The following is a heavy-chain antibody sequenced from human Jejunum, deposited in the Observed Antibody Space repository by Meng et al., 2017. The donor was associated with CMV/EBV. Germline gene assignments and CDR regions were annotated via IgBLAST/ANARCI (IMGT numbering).Heavy chain of an antibody. Sequence: NWVRQAPGKGLEWVSGISGSGGSTYYADSVKGRFTISRDNSKNTLYLQMNSLRAEDTAVYYCAKPGPYYDILTGYFKMEYYFDYWGQGTLVTVSS. V-gene: IGHV3-23*01. J-gene: IGHJ4*02. CDR3: AKPGPYYDILTGYFKMEYYFDY. CDR2: ISGSGGST. D-gene: IGHD3-9*01.